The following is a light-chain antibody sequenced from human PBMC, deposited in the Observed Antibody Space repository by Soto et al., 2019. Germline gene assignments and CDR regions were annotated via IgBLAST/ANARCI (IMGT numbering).Light chain of an antibody. J-gene: IGLJ1*01. CDR2: EVS. Sequence: QSALTQPPSASGFPGQSVTISCTGTSSDVGGYNYVSWYQQHPGKAPKLMIYEVSKRPSGVPDRFSGSKSGNTASLTVSGLQAEDEADYYCSSYAGSNYVFGNGTKVTVL. V-gene: IGLV2-8*01. CDR1: SSDVGGYNY. CDR3: SSYAGSNYV.